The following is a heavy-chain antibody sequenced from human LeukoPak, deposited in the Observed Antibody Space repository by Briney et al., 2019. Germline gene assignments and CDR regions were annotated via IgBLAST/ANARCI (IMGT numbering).Heavy chain of an antibody. CDR3: ARPLPSSPPYNWFDP. J-gene: IGHJ5*02. D-gene: IGHD6-13*01. CDR1: GYSFTSYW. Sequence: GESLKISCKGSGYSFTSYWIGWVRQMPGKGLEWMGIIYPGDSDTRYSPSFQGQVTISADKSISTAYLQWSSLKASDTAVYYCARPLPSSPPYNWFDPWGQGTLVTVSS. V-gene: IGHV5-51*01. CDR2: IYPGDSDT.